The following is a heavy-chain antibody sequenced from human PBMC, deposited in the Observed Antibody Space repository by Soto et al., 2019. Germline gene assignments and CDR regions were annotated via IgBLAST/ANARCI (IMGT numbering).Heavy chain of an antibody. Sequence: GGSLRLSCASSGFIFSNYSMNWVRQAPGKGLEWVSYISSSSSTIYYADSVKGRFTISRDNAKNSLYLQMNSLRAEDTAVYYCARNIPQYYYDSSGDYGMDVWGQGTTVTVSS. CDR3: ARNIPQYYYDSSGDYGMDV. V-gene: IGHV3-48*01. D-gene: IGHD3-22*01. CDR2: ISSSSSTI. CDR1: GFIFSNYS. J-gene: IGHJ6*02.